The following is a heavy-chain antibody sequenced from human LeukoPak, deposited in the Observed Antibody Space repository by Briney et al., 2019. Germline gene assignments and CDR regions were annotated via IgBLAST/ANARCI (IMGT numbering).Heavy chain of an antibody. CDR2: INHSGST. CDR1: GGSFSGYY. V-gene: IGHV4-34*01. CDR3: ARVRVNYDFWSGPQSYFDY. D-gene: IGHD3-3*01. Sequence: PSETLSLTCAVDGGSFSGYYWSWIRQPPGKGLEWIGEINHSGSTNYNPSLKGRVTISVDTSKNQFSLKLSSVTAADTAVYYCARVRVNYDFWSGPQSYFDYWGQGALVTVSS. J-gene: IGHJ4*02.